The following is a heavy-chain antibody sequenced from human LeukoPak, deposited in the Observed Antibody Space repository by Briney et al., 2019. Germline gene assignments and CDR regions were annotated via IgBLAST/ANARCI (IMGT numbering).Heavy chain of an antibody. Sequence: PGGSLRLSCAASGFTFSSYAMSWVRQAPGKGLEWVSAISGSGGSTYYADSVKGRFTISRDNAKNSLYLQMNSLRAEDTAVYYCARDSLTYQLLSHGAFDIWGQGTMVTVSS. CDR3: ARDSLTYQLLSHGAFDI. V-gene: IGHV3-23*01. D-gene: IGHD2-2*01. J-gene: IGHJ3*02. CDR1: GFTFSSYA. CDR2: ISGSGGST.